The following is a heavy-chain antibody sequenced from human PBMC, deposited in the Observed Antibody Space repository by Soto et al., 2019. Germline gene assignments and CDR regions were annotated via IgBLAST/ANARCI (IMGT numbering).Heavy chain of an antibody. J-gene: IGHJ6*03. Sequence: EVQLLESGGGLVQPGGSLRLSCVVSGFTFGSYAMSWVRQAPEKGPEWVAILGGNGFTTYYADSVKGPFTISGDKSKSTLFLQMISLSADDTGVYDCAKALRPILIFFYYMDVWGRGTSVTVYS. CDR1: GFTFGSYA. V-gene: IGHV3-23*01. CDR3: AKALRPILIFFYYMDV. CDR2: LGGNGFTT. D-gene: IGHD6-6*01.